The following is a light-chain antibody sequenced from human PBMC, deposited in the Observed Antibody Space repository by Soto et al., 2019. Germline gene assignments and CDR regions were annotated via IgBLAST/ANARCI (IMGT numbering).Light chain of an antibody. V-gene: IGKV3D-15*01. CDR2: GAS. Sequence: ETVMTQSPATVSVFLGGIATLSCRASQSVSSKLAWYQQKPGQAPRLLIYGASTRATGVPARFSGSGSGTEFSLSISSLQSEDSAVYYCQQYNNWPPITFGQGTRLEIK. CDR1: QSVSSK. CDR3: QQYNNWPPIT. J-gene: IGKJ5*01.